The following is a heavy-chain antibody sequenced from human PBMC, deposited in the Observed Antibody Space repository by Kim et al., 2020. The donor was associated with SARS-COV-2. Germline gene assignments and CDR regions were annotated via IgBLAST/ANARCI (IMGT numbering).Heavy chain of an antibody. D-gene: IGHD1-26*01. CDR3: ARIVGATLDRYYYGMDV. CDR2: IIPIFGTA. CDR1: GGTFSSYA. Sequence: SVKVSCKASGGTFSSYAISWVRQAPGQGLEWMGGIIPIFGTANYAQKFQGRVTITADESTSTAYMELSSLRSEDTAVYYCARIVGATLDRYYYGMDVWGQGTTVTVSS. V-gene: IGHV1-69*13. J-gene: IGHJ6*02.